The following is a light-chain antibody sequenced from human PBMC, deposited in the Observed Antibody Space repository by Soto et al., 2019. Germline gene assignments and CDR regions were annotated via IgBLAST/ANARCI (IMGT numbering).Light chain of an antibody. Sequence: QPVLTQPASVSGSPGQSITISCTGTSSDVGSYNLVSWYQQHPGKAPKLMIYEGSKRPSGVSNRFSGSKSGNTASLTISGLQAEDEAAYYCCSYAGSSTYVFGTGTKLTVL. CDR1: SSDVGSYNL. J-gene: IGLJ1*01. CDR3: CSYAGSSTYV. CDR2: EGS. V-gene: IGLV2-23*01.